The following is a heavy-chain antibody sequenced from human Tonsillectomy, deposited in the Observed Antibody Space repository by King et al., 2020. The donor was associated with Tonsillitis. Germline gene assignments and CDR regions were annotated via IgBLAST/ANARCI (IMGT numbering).Heavy chain of an antibody. Sequence: VQLVESGGGLVQPGGSLRLSCEASGFTFSNYLMHWLRHAPGKGLVWVSHIYSDGSRTNYADSVRGRLTISRDNANNILYLQMNSLKVDDTDVYYCAIIDPMYATIWYYEIDMWSQATLVSVS. CDR3: AIIDPMYATIWYYEIDM. CDR1: GFTFSNYL. V-gene: IGHV3-74*01. CDR2: IYSDGSRT. D-gene: IGHD2-8*01. J-gene: IGHJ3*02.